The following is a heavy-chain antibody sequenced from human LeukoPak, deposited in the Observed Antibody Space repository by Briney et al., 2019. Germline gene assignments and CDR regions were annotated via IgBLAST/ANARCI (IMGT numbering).Heavy chain of an antibody. Sequence: ASVKVSCKASGYTFTGYYMHWVRQAPGQGLEWMGWINPNSGGTNYAQKFQGRVTMTRDTSISTAYMELSRLRSDDTAVYYCARGSITIFVVVIKEKHDAFDIWGQGTMVTVSS. J-gene: IGHJ3*02. V-gene: IGHV1-2*02. CDR3: ARGSITIFVVVIKEKHDAFDI. CDR1: GYTFTGYY. D-gene: IGHD3-3*01. CDR2: INPNSGGT.